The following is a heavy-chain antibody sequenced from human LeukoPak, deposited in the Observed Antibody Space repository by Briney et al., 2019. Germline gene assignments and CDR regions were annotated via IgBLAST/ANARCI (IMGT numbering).Heavy chain of an antibody. Sequence: ASVKVSCKASGYTFTSYYMHWVRQAPGQGLEWRGIINPSGGSTSYAQKFQGRVTMTRDTSTSTVYMELSSLRSEDTAVYYCARAGGYYDSSGYYPFWGQGTLVTVSS. CDR1: GYTFTSYY. CDR3: ARAGGYYDSSGYYPF. D-gene: IGHD3-22*01. V-gene: IGHV1-46*01. J-gene: IGHJ4*02. CDR2: INPSGGST.